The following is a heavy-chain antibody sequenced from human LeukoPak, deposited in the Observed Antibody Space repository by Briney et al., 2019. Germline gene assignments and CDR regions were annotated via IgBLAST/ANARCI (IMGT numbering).Heavy chain of an antibody. CDR1: GGSISSYY. Sequence: SETLSLTCTVSGGSISSYYWSWIRQPPGKGLEWIGYLSYSGTTKYNPSLNVTISVDTSKNQFSLKLNSVTTADTAIYYCAKMGRRGYFEYWGQGTLVTVSS. CDR2: LSYSGTT. CDR3: AKMGRRGYFEY. V-gene: IGHV4-59*03. J-gene: IGHJ4*02. D-gene: IGHD2-8*01.